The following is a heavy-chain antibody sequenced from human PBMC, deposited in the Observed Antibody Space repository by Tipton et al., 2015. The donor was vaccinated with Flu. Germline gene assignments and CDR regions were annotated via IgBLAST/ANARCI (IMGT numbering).Heavy chain of an antibody. CDR3: ARAIAAVDSY. CDR1: GFTLSSYW. Sequence: SLRLSCAASGFTLSSYWMSWVRQAPGKGLEWVANIKQDGSEKYYVDSVKGRFTISRDNAKNSLFLQMNSLRAEDTAVYYCARAIAAVDSYWGQGTLVTVSS. V-gene: IGHV3-7*01. CDR2: IKQDGSEK. D-gene: IGHD6-13*01. J-gene: IGHJ4*02.